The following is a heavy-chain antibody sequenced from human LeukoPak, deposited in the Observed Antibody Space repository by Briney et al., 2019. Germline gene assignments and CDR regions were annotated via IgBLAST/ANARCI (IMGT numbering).Heavy chain of an antibody. CDR3: AREYYYDSSGEDY. J-gene: IGHJ4*02. V-gene: IGHV1-2*06. CDR2: INPNSGGT. D-gene: IGHD3-22*01. Sequence: ASVKVSCKASGYTFTGYYMHWVRQAPGQGLEWMGRINPNSGGTNYAQKFQGRVTMTRDTSISTAYMELSRLRSDDTAVYHCAREYYYDSSGEDYWGQGTLVTVSS. CDR1: GYTFTGYY.